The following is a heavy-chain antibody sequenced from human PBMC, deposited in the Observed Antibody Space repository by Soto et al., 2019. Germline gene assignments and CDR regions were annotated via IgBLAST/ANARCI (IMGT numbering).Heavy chain of an antibody. Sequence: QVQLVESGGGVVQPGRALRLSCAASGFSFNTSGMHWVCQAPGKGLEWVAVIAVDGSQEFYGDSVRGRFTISRDNSKNTLFLQMKSLTPEDTAVYYCATKVRVTNYLYYGMDVWGQGTTVTVSS. D-gene: IGHD2-21*02. CDR1: GFSFNTSG. CDR3: ATKVRVTNYLYYGMDV. CDR2: IAVDGSQE. V-gene: IGHV3-30*03. J-gene: IGHJ6*02.